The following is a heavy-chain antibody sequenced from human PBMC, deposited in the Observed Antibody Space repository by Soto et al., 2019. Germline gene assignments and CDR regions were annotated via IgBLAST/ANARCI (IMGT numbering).Heavy chain of an antibody. CDR3: ARGGYCISTRCRHYDYYGMDV. J-gene: IGHJ6*02. CDR1: GYTFTSYG. CDR2: ISGYNGNT. D-gene: IGHD2-2*03. Sequence: QVQLVQSGAEVKKPGASVKVSCKASGYTFTSYGISWVRQAPGQGLEWMGWISGYNGNTNYAQKLQGRVTMTTDTSTSTAYMELRSLRSDDTAVYYCARGGYCISTRCRHYDYYGMDVWGQGTTVTVSS. V-gene: IGHV1-18*01.